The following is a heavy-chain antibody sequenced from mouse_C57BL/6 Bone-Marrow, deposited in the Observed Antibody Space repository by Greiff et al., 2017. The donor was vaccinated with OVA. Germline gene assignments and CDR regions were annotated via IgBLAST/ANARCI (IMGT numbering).Heavy chain of an antibody. CDR1: GYTFTSYW. D-gene: IGHD5-2*01. Sequence: VKLQQPGAELVKPGASVKLSCKASGYTFTSYWMHWVKQRPGQGLEWIGMIHPNSGSTNYNEKFKSKATLTVDKSSSTAYMQLSSLTSEDSAVYYCAREEYFDYFDYWGQGTTLTVSS. CDR3: AREEYFDYFDY. V-gene: IGHV1-64*01. J-gene: IGHJ2*01. CDR2: IHPNSGST.